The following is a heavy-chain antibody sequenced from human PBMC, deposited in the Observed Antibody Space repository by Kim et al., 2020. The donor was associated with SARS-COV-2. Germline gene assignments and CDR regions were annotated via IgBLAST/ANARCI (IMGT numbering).Heavy chain of an antibody. V-gene: IGHV3-30*07. D-gene: IGHD3-10*01. CDR3: ARSLQYGSGSYYNGDSYYFDY. Sequence: FTISRDNSKNTLYLQMNSLRAEDTAVYYCARSLQYGSGSYYNGDSYYFDYWGQGTLVTVSS. J-gene: IGHJ4*02.